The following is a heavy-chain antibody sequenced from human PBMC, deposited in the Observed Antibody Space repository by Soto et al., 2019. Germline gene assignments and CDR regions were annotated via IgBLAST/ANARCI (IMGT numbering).Heavy chain of an antibody. V-gene: IGHV4-31*03. CDR2: IYYSGST. CDR3: ARGSRGWYRSYYYYYGMDV. Sequence: PSETLSLTCTVSGGSISSGGYYWSWIRQHPGKRLEWIGYIYYSGSTSYNPSLKSRVTVSGDTSKNQFSLKLSSGTAADTAVYYCARGSRGWYRSYYYYYGMDVWGQGTTVTVSS. CDR1: GGSISSGGYY. D-gene: IGHD6-19*01. J-gene: IGHJ6*02.